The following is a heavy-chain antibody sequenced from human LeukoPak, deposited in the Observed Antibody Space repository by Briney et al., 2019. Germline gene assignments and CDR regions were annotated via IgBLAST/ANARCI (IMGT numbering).Heavy chain of an antibody. J-gene: IGHJ6*03. V-gene: IGHV5-51*01. CDR1: GYSFTSYW. D-gene: IGHD6-13*01. Sequence: GESLKISCKGSGYSFTSYWIGWVRQMPGKGLEWMGIIYPGDSDTRYSPSFQGQVTISADKSISTAYLQWSSLKASDTAMYYCARGGSSWHYYYYYYMDVWGKGTTVTVSS. CDR3: ARGGSSWHYYYYYYMDV. CDR2: IYPGDSDT.